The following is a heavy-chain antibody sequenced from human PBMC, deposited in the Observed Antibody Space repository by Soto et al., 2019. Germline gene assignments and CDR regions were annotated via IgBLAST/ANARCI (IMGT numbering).Heavy chain of an antibody. CDR1: GASISSDAYY. CDR3: ARYRFSDTWSKFDY. Sequence: SETLSLTCAVSGASISSDAYYWSWIRQHPGKGLEWIGYISYSGSTYYNPSLKSRVTISVDTYKNQFSLKLTSVTAADTAVYYCARYRFSDTWSKFDYWGQGTLVTVSS. CDR2: ISYSGST. J-gene: IGHJ4*02. V-gene: IGHV4-31*11. D-gene: IGHD3-16*02.